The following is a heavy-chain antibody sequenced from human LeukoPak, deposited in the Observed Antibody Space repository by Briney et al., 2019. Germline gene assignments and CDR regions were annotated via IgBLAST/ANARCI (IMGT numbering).Heavy chain of an antibody. CDR3: AREYSSSSGDYYYYYMDV. CDR2: VYTSGST. D-gene: IGHD6-6*01. V-gene: IGHV4-61*02. CDR1: GGSISSGSYY. J-gene: IGHJ6*03. Sequence: SETLSLTCTVSGGSISSGSYYWSWIRQPAGKGLEWIGRVYTSGSTNYNPSLKSRVTISVDTSKNQFSLKLSSVTAADTAVYYCAREYSSSSGDYYYYYMDVWGKGTTVTVSS.